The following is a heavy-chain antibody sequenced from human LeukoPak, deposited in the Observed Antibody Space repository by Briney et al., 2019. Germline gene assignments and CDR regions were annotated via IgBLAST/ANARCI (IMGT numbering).Heavy chain of an antibody. CDR3: AKDGGSPYGSGSYYKRENWFDP. V-gene: IGHV3-43D*03. CDR2: ISWDGGST. CDR1: GFTFDDYA. Sequence: GGSLRLSCAASGFTFDDYAMHWVRQAPGKGLEWDSLISWDGGSTYYADSVKGRFTISRDNSKNSLYLQMNSLRAEDTALYYCAKDGGSPYGSGSYYKRENWFDPWGQGTLVTVSS. D-gene: IGHD3-10*01. J-gene: IGHJ5*02.